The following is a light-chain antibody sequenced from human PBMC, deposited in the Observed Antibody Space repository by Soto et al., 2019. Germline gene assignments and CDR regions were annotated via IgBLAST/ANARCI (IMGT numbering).Light chain of an antibody. CDR1: SSDVGGYNY. V-gene: IGLV2-14*01. CDR3: SSYTSSSTLV. J-gene: IGLJ1*01. CDR2: DVR. Sequence: QPGLTQPASVSGSPGQSFPISCTGTSSDVGGYNYVSWYQQLPVKSPKLMIYDVRNRHSGVSNRFSSSKSVITASLTISGLKAEDEADYYCSSYTSSSTLVFGTGTTVTV.